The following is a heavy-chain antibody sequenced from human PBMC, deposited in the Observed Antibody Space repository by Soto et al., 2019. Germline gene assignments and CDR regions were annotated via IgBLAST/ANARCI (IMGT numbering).Heavy chain of an antibody. V-gene: IGHV5-51*01. CDR2: IYPGDSDT. CDR3: ARSIAARFKYYGIDV. D-gene: IGHD6-6*01. Sequence: PXESLKIFCKGCGYSLTSYWIGWVRQMPGKALPWTGIIYPGDSDTRDSPSCQGKVTISAYRSVSTGYLQWNRLNASNTAMYYCARSIAARFKYYGIDVCGRENTGAVAS. J-gene: IGHJ6*04. CDR1: GYSLTSYW.